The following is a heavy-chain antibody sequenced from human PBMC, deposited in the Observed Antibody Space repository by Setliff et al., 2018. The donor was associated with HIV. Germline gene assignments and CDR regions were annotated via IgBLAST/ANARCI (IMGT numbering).Heavy chain of an antibody. CDR2: IYHRGST. D-gene: IGHD6-19*01. J-gene: IGHJ4*02. V-gene: IGHV4-4*02. CDR1: GDSISSINW. Sequence: PSETLSFTCSVSGDSISSINWWSWVRQPPGKGLEWIGEIYHRGSTNYNASLKSRVTISIDTSKNHFSLRLSSVTAADTAVYYCVRQGAVTGHSFDSWGPGALVTVSS. CDR3: VRQGAVTGHSFDS.